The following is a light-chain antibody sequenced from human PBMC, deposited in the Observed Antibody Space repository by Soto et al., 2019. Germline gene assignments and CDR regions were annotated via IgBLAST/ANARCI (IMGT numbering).Light chain of an antibody. V-gene: IGKV3-20*01. CDR3: QQYGASPRT. CDR1: QSVSSSY. Sequence: EIVLTQSPGTLSLSPGERATLSCRASQSVSSSYLAWYQHKPGQAPRLLIYGASSRATGIPDRFSGSGTGTDFTLTISILEPEDFAVYYCQQYGASPRTFGQGTKVEIK. CDR2: GAS. J-gene: IGKJ1*01.